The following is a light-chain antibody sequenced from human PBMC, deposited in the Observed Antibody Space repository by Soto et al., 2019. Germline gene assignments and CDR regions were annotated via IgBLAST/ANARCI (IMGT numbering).Light chain of an antibody. V-gene: IGKV1-39*01. CDR3: QQSFGNT. J-gene: IGKJ2*01. Sequence: DIQMTQSPSSLSASVGDRVTITCRASQSISSYLNWYQQKPGKAPKLLIYAASSLQSGVPSRFSGSGSGTDFTLTISSLQPEDFATYYCQQSFGNTFGQGTKLEIK. CDR2: AAS. CDR1: QSISSY.